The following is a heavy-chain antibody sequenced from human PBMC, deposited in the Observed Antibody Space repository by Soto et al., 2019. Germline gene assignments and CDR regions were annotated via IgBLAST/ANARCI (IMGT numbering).Heavy chain of an antibody. V-gene: IGHV4-34*01. CDR2: INHSGST. CDR1: GGSFSGYY. J-gene: IGHJ3*02. D-gene: IGHD3-22*01. CDR3: ARGLGITMIVVADDAFDI. Sequence: PSETLSLTCAVYGGSFSGYYWSWIRQPPWKGLEWIGEINHSGSTNYNPSLKSRVTISVDTSKNQFSLKLSSVTAADTAVYYCARGLGITMIVVADDAFDIWGQGTMVTVSS.